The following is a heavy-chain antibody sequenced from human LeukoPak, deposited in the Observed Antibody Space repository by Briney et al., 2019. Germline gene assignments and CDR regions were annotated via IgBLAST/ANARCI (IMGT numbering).Heavy chain of an antibody. CDR3: AKGIYSSGWSYFDY. J-gene: IGHJ4*01. Sequence: GGSLRLSCAASGFTFSNSPMSWVRQAPGKGLEWVSTLSGSGITTYYADSVKGRFTISRDNSKTTLYLQMNSLRAEDTAVYYCAKGIYSSGWSYFDYWGHGTLVTVSS. CDR1: GFTFSNSP. D-gene: IGHD6-19*01. CDR2: LSGSGITT. V-gene: IGHV3-23*01.